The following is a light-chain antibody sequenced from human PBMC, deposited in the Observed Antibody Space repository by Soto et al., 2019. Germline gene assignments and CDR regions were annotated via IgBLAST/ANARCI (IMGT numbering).Light chain of an antibody. CDR2: EVS. Sequence: QLVLTQPASVSGSPGQSITISCTGTSSDVGGYNYVSWYQHHPGKAPKLVIYEVSNRPSGVSNRFSGSKSGNTASLTISGLQVEDEADYYCTSYTSSSTVIFAGGTKLTVL. V-gene: IGLV2-14*01. CDR1: SSDVGGYNY. J-gene: IGLJ2*01. CDR3: TSYTSSSTVI.